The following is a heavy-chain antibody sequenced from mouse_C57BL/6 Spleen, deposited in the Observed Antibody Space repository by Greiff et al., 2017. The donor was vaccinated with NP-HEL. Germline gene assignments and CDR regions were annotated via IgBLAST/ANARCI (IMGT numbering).Heavy chain of an antibody. D-gene: IGHD3-3*01. J-gene: IGHJ2*01. CDR1: GYTFTSYW. CDR2: IYPSDSET. Sequence: QVQLKESGAELVRPGSSVKLSCKASGYTFTSYWMDWVKQRPGQGLEWIGNIYPSDSETHYNQKFKDKATLTVDKSSSTAYMQLSSLTSEDSAVYYCAREGTGYFDYWGQGTTLTVSS. V-gene: IGHV1-61*01. CDR3: AREGTGYFDY.